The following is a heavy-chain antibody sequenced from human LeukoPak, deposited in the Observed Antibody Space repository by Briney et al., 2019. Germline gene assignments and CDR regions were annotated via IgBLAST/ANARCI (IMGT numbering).Heavy chain of an antibody. D-gene: IGHD3-3*01. J-gene: IGHJ4*02. V-gene: IGHV3-23*01. CDR2: ISGSGGST. Sequence: GGSLSLSCAASGLTFSSYAMSWVRQAPGKGLEWVSAISGSGGSTYYADSVKGLFTISRDNSKNTLYLQMNSLRAEDTAVYYCAKALVTYYDFWSGYPSDYWGQGTLVTVSS. CDR3: AKALVTYYDFWSGYPSDY. CDR1: GLTFSSYA.